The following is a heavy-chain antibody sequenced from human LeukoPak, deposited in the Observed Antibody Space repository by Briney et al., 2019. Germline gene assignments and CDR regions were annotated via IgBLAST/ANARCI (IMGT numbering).Heavy chain of an antibody. V-gene: IGHV4-39*01. J-gene: IGHJ4*02. D-gene: IGHD4-17*01. Sequence: PSETLSLTCTVSGGSISSSSYYWGWIRQPPGKGLEWIGSIYYSGSTYYNPSLKSRVTISVDTSKNQFSLKLSSVTAADTAVNYCARPFYYGDYGDCWGQGTLVTVSS. CDR3: ARPFYYGDYGDC. CDR1: GGSISSSSYY. CDR2: IYYSGST.